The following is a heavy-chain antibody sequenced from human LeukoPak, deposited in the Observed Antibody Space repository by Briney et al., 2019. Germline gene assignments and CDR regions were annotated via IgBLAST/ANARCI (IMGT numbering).Heavy chain of an antibody. V-gene: IGHV3-30*04. CDR1: GFTFSSYA. D-gene: IGHD3-22*01. CDR3: ARGSTYYYDSSSWGPFDY. CDR2: ISYDGSNK. J-gene: IGHJ4*02. Sequence: GGSLRLSCAASGFTFSSYAMHWVRQAPGKGLEWVAVISYDGSNKYYADSVKGRFTISRDNSKNTLYLQMNSLRAEDTAVYYCARGSTYYYDSSSWGPFDYWGQGDLVTVSS.